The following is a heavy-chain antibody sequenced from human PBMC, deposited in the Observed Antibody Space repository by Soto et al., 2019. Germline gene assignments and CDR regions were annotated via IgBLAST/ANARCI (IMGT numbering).Heavy chain of an antibody. CDR3: VHRQSGSYYLGY. Sequence: GGSLRLSCAASGFIFSSYAMSWVRQAPGKGLEWVSAISGSGGSTYYADSVKSRLTITKDTSKNQVVLIMTNMDPVDTATYYCVHRQSGSYYLGYWGQGTLVTVSS. V-gene: IGHV3-23*01. CDR2: ISGSGGST. D-gene: IGHD1-26*01. J-gene: IGHJ4*02. CDR1: GFIFSSYA.